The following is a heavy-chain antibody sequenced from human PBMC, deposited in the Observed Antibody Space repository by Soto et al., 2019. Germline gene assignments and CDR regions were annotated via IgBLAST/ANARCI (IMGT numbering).Heavy chain of an antibody. CDR1: VFTFSSHW. CDR3: ARDSSPYYDFWSGFYTYFDY. V-gene: IGHV3-74*01. D-gene: IGHD3-3*01. J-gene: IGHJ4*02. CDR2: INSDGSST. Sequence: GGSLRLSCAVSVFTFSSHWMHWVRQAPGKGLVWVSRINSDGSSTNYADSVKGRFTISRDNAKNTLYLQMNSLGADDTAVYYCARDSSPYYDFWSGFYTYFDYWGQGALVTVSS.